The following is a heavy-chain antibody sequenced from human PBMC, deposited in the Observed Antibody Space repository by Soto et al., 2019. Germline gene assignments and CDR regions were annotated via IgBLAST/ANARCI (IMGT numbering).Heavy chain of an antibody. CDR2: ISGSGDGT. J-gene: IGHJ6*04. Sequence: EVQLLESGGGVAQRGGSLRLSCAPSGFTVSSHAMSWVRQAPGKGLEWVASISGSGDGTYYGDSVKGRFTISRDSSSSTLYLQVNNLRGEATAVYLCTKGRMVILMVYGFGVMDAWGKGSTVTVSS. V-gene: IGHV3-23*01. CDR1: GFTVSSHA. CDR3: TKGRMVILMVYGFGVMDA. D-gene: IGHD2-8*01.